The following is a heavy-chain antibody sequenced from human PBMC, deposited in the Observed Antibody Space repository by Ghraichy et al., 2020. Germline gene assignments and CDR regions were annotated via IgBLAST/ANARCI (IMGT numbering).Heavy chain of an antibody. D-gene: IGHD2-2*02. V-gene: IGHV3-30*04. Sequence: GGSLRLSCAASGFTFSTYAMHWVRQAPGKGLEWVAVISYDGRNKNYAESVKGRFTISRDNSQSTLSLQMNSLRTEDTAIYYCASFYTISPQVGDYYYGTEVWGQGTTVSVSS. CDR3: ASFYTISPQVGDYYYGTEV. CDR2: ISYDGRNK. CDR1: GFTFSTYA. J-gene: IGHJ6*02.